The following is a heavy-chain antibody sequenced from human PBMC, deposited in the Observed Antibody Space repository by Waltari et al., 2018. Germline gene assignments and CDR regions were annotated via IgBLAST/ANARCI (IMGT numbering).Heavy chain of an antibody. CDR2: IYHSGST. CDR3: ARRAAIAATGPTYYMDV. J-gene: IGHJ6*03. CDR1: GSSISSGYY. Sequence: QVQLQESGPGLVKPSETLSLTCAVSGSSISSGYYWGWIRQPQGKGLEWIGSIYHSGSTYYNPSLKSRVTISVDTSKNQFSLKLSSVTAADTAVYYCARRAAIAATGPTYYMDVWGKGTTVTVSS. D-gene: IGHD6-13*01. V-gene: IGHV4-38-2*01.